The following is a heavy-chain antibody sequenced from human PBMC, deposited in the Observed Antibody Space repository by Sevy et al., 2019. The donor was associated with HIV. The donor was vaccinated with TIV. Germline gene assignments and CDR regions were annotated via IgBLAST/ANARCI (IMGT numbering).Heavy chain of an antibody. CDR2: IYYSGST. D-gene: IGHD6-19*01. Sequence: SETLSLTCTVSGGSISSSSYYWGWIRQPPGKVLEWIGSIYYSGSTYYNPSLKSRVTISVDTSKNQFSLKLSSVTAADTAVYYCARRVAGIFDYWGQGTLVTVSS. CDR3: ARRVAGIFDY. J-gene: IGHJ4*02. V-gene: IGHV4-39*01. CDR1: GGSISSSSYY.